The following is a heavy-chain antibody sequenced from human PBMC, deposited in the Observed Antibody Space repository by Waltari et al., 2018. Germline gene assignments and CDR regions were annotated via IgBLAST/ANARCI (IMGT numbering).Heavy chain of an antibody. V-gene: IGHV3-21*01. Sequence: EVQLVESGGGLVKPGGSLRLSCAASGFTFSSYSMNWVRQAPGKGLELVSSISSSSSYIYYADSVKRRVTISRDNAKNSLYLQMNSLRAEDTAVYYCARDYPGEVILGWFDPWGQGTLVTVSS. CDR3: ARDYPGEVILGWFDP. CDR1: GFTFSSYS. CDR2: ISSSSSYI. J-gene: IGHJ5*02. D-gene: IGHD3-10*01.